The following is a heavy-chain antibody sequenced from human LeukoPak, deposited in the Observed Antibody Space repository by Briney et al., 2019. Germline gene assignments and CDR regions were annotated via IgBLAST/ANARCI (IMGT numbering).Heavy chain of an antibody. CDR2: ISAYNGNT. CDR1: GYTFTSYG. J-gene: IGHJ4*02. CDR3: ARGKGIRGGSYHLDEFDY. V-gene: IGHV1-18*01. Sequence: ASVKVSCKASGYTFTSYGISWVRQAPGRGLEWMGWISAYNGNTNYAQKLQGRVTMTTDTSTSTAYMELRSLRSDDTAVYYCARGKGIRGGSYHLDEFDYWGQGTLVTVSS. D-gene: IGHD3-10*01.